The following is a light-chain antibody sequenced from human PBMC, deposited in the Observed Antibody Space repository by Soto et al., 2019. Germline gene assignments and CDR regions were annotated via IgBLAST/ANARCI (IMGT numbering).Light chain of an antibody. CDR2: DVS. J-gene: IGLJ2*01. V-gene: IGLV2-14*01. CDR1: SGDIGGYNY. CDR3: SSYTTSNTLV. Sequence: QSALTQPASVSGSPGQSITISCTGTSGDIGGYNYVSWYQQDPGKAPKLMIYDVSDRPSGVSNRFSGSKSGNTASLTISGLRSEDEADYYCSSYTTSNTLVFGGGTKLTVL.